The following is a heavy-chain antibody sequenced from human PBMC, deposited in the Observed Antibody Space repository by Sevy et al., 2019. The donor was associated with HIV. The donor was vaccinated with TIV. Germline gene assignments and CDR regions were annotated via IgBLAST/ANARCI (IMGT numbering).Heavy chain of an antibody. CDR1: GESFSSYY. V-gene: IGHV4-34*01. CDR2: INHSGTT. J-gene: IGHJ6*02. Sequence: SETLSLTCAVYGESFSSYYWSWIRQSPGKGLEWIGEINHSGTTNYHPSLKSRVSISADTSKNQFSLKLTSVTAADTGVYYCVVRRRVVIPGVVRRRDQFFFYGMAVWGQGTTVSVSS. D-gene: IGHD2-2*01. CDR3: VVRRRVVIPGVVRRRDQFFFYGMAV.